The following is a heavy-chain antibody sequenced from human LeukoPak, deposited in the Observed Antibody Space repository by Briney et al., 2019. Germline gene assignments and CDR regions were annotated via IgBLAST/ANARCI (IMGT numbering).Heavy chain of an antibody. CDR1: GGSISSNNW. CDR3: ARYGSGSYIDY. J-gene: IGHJ4*02. D-gene: IGHD3-10*01. V-gene: IGHV4-4*02. Sequence: NTSGTLSLTCAVSGGSISSNNWWSWVRQPPGKGLEWIGEIYHSGSTNYNPSLKSRVTISVDKSKNQFSLELTSVTAADTAVYYCARYGSGSYIDYWGQGTLVTVSS. CDR2: IYHSGST.